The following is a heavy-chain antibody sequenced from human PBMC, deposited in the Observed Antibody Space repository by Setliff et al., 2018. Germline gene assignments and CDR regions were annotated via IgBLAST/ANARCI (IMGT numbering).Heavy chain of an antibody. CDR2: INAGDSDT. CDR1: GYTFSNYW. D-gene: IGHD6-13*01. V-gene: IGHV5-51*01. Sequence: GESLKISCKGSGYTFSNYWVGWVRQMPGKGLEWMGVINAGDSDTRYSPSFQGQVTFSADKSISTAYLQWSTLKASDTAMYYCARLGSSSWYNDVFDFWGPGTMVTVSS. CDR3: ARLGSSSWYNDVFDF. J-gene: IGHJ3*01.